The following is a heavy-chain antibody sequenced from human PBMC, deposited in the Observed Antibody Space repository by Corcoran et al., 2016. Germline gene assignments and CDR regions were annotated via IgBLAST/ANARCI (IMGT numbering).Heavy chain of an antibody. Sequence: QVQLVQSGAEVKKPGASVKVSCKASGYTFTSYAMHWVRQAPGQRLEWMGWINAGNGNTKYSQKFQGRVTITRDTSASTAYMELSSLRSEDTAVYDCARTYYYDSSGYQNWFDPWGQGTLVTVSS. CDR2: INAGNGNT. J-gene: IGHJ5*02. CDR1: GYTFTSYA. D-gene: IGHD3-22*01. CDR3: ARTYYYDSSGYQNWFDP. V-gene: IGHV1-3*01.